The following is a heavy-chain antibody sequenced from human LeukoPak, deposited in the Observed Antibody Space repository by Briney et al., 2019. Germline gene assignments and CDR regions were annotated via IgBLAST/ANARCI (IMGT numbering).Heavy chain of an antibody. CDR2: ISSRSFTI. J-gene: IGHJ4*02. D-gene: IGHD5-18*01. Sequence: GGSLRLSCAASGFTFSAYSMNWVRQAPGKGLDWVSYISSRSFTIYYADSVKGRFTISRDNAKNSLYLEMNSLRVDDTAVYYCAISTGYSYIFDYWGQGTLVTVSS. CDR3: AISTGYSYIFDY. V-gene: IGHV3-48*01. CDR1: GFTFSAYS.